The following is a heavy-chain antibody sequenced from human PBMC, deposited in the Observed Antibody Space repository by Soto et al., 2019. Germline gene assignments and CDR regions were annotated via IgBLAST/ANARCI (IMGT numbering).Heavy chain of an antibody. J-gene: IGHJ2*01. CDR1: GFTFSSYS. V-gene: IGHV3-21*01. Sequence: GESLKISCAASGFTFSSYSMNWVRQAPGKGLEWVSSISSSSSYIYYADSVKGRFTISRDNAKNSLYLQMNSLRAEDTAVYYCAKRAPDGWYFDLWGRGTLVTVSS. CDR2: ISSSSSYI. CDR3: AKRAPDGWYFDL.